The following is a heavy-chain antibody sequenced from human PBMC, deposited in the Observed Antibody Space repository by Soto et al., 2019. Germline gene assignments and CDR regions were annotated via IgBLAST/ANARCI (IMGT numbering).Heavy chain of an antibody. CDR2: IKEDGSEA. D-gene: IGHD3-16*01. V-gene: IGHV3-7*05. J-gene: IGHJ6*02. Sequence: PWGSLRLSCAASGFTFSTYWMNWVRQAPGKGLEWVANIKEDGSEAYYVDSVKGRFTISRDNAKNSLYLDMNSLRGEDTAVYYCARDWGAPGRGSALGYYYHFGMDVWGQGTTVTVSS. CDR3: ARDWGAPGRGSALGYYYHFGMDV. CDR1: GFTFSTYW.